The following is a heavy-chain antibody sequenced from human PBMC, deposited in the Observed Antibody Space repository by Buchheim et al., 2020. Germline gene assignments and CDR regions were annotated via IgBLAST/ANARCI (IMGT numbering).Heavy chain of an antibody. Sequence: QLQLQESGPGLVKPSETLSLTCTVSGVSISSSSYYWGWIGPPQGQGLEWIGSIYYSGSTYSNPSLKSRVTISVDTSKNQFSLKLSSVTAADTAVYYCARLQGYYGSGSPYYYYGMDVWGQGTT. CDR1: GVSISSSSYY. D-gene: IGHD3-10*01. J-gene: IGHJ6*02. CDR3: ARLQGYYGSGSPYYYYGMDV. CDR2: IYYSGST. V-gene: IGHV4-39*01.